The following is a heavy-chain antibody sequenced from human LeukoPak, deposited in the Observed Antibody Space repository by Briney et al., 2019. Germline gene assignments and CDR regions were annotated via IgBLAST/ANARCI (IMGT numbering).Heavy chain of an antibody. D-gene: IGHD6-19*01. CDR2: ISYDGSNK. CDR3: AKGPGQWLVAQNDY. Sequence: GGSLRLSCAASGLTFSSYAMHWVRQAPGKGLEWVAVISYDGSNKYCADSVKGRFTISRDNSKNTLYLQMNSLRAEDTAVYYCAKGPGQWLVAQNDYWGQGTLVTVSS. V-gene: IGHV3-30-3*01. J-gene: IGHJ4*02. CDR1: GLTFSSYA.